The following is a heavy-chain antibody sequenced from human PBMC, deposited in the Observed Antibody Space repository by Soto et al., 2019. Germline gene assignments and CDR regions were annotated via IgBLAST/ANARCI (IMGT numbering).Heavy chain of an antibody. CDR2: INHSGST. D-gene: IGHD3-10*01. CDR1: GGSFSGYY. J-gene: IGHJ5*02. CDR3: ARGSRRRRAGTVYNWFDP. Sequence: PSETLSLTFAVYGGSFSGYYWSWIRQPPGKGLEWIGEINHSGSTNYNPSLKSRVTISVDTSKNQFSLKLSSVTAADTAVYYCARGSRRRRAGTVYNWFDPWGQGALVTVSS. V-gene: IGHV4-34*01.